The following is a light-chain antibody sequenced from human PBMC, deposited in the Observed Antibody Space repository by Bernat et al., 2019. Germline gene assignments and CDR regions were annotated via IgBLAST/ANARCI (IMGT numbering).Light chain of an antibody. CDR1: QGISGY. J-gene: IGKJ1*01. CDR3: QQYYSYPWT. Sequence: AIRMTQSPSSFSASTGDRVSITCRASQGISGYLAWYQQKPGKAPKLLIYAASTLQSGVPSRFSGSGYGTDFTLTISCLQSEDFATYSCQQYYSYPWTFGQGTKVEIK. CDR2: AAS. V-gene: IGKV1-8*01.